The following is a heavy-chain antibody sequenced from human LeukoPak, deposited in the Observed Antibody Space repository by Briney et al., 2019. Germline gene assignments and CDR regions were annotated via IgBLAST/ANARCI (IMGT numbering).Heavy chain of an antibody. CDR3: ARGYCSSTSCYMDV. CDR2: INAGNGNI. V-gene: IGHV1-3*01. D-gene: IGHD2-2*01. CDR1: GHTSTTYA. Sequence: ASVKVSCKASGHTSTTYAIHWARQAPGQGLEWMGWINAGNGNIKYSQKLQGRVTITGDTSASTAYMELSSLRSEDTAVYYCARGYCSSTSCYMDVWGQGTTVT. J-gene: IGHJ6*02.